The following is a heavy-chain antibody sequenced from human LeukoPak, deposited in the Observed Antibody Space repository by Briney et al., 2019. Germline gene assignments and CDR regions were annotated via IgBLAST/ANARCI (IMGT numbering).Heavy chain of an antibody. CDR1: GGSISSSSYY. Sequence: PETLSLTCTVSGGSISSSSYYWGWIRQPPGKGLEWIGSIYYSGSTYYNPSLKSRVTISVDTSKNQFSLKLSSVTAADTAVYYCARSLHGVFYYYYMDVWGKGTTLTVSS. CDR3: ARSLHGVFYYYYMDV. V-gene: IGHV4-39*01. J-gene: IGHJ6*03. D-gene: IGHD4-17*01. CDR2: IYYSGST.